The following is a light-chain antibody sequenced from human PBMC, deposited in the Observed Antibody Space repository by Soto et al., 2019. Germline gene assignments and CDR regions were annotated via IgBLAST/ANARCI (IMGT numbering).Light chain of an antibody. CDR1: SSDIGTYNY. V-gene: IGLV2-14*01. CDR3: NSYSSGSTNYV. J-gene: IGLJ1*01. CDR2: EVS. Sequence: QAVVTQPASVSGSPGQSITVSCTGTSSDIGTYNYVSWYQQQPGKAPKLIISEVSNRPSGISNRFSGSKSGNTASLTISGLQPEDEADYYCNSYSSGSTNYVFGTGTKLTVL.